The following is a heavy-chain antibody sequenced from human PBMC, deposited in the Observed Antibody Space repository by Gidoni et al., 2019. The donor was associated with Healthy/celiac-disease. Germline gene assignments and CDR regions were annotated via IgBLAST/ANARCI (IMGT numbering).Heavy chain of an antibody. Sequence: EVQLVESGGGLVQPGGSLKVSCAASGFTFSGSAMHCVRQASGKGLEWVGRIRSKANSYATAYAASVKGRFTISRDDSKNTAYLQMNSLKTEDTAVYYCTKPLGYCSGGSCYPRGSDDAFDIWGQGTMVTVSS. CDR3: TKPLGYCSGGSCYPRGSDDAFDI. J-gene: IGHJ3*02. CDR2: IRSKANSYAT. V-gene: IGHV3-73*02. CDR1: GFTFSGSA. D-gene: IGHD2-15*01.